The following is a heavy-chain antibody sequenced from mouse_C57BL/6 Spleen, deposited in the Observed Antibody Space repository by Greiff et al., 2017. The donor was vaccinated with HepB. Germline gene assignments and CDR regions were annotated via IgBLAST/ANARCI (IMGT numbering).Heavy chain of an antibody. CDR3: AREGHYYGSSPWYFDV. V-gene: IGHV1-64*01. Sequence: VQLQQPGAELVKPGASVKLSCKASGYTFTSYWMHWVKQRPGQGLEWIGMIHPNSGSTNYNEKFKSKATLTVDKSSSTAYMQLSSLTSEDSAVYYCAREGHYYGSSPWYFDVWGTGTTVTVSS. CDR2: IHPNSGST. CDR1: GYTFTSYW. D-gene: IGHD1-1*01. J-gene: IGHJ1*03.